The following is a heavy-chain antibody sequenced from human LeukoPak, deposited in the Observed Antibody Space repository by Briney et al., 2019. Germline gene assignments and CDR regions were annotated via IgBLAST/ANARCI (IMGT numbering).Heavy chain of an antibody. CDR2: ISSSGSTL. Sequence: GGSLRLSCAASGFTFSDYYMTWIRQAPGKGLELVSCISSSGSTLFYADSVKGRFTISRYNAKSSLFLQMNSLRAEDTAVYYCARVNRVTAIQELDYWGQGTLVTVSS. V-gene: IGHV3-11*01. D-gene: IGHD2-21*02. CDR3: ARVNRVTAIQELDY. CDR1: GFTFSDYY. J-gene: IGHJ4*02.